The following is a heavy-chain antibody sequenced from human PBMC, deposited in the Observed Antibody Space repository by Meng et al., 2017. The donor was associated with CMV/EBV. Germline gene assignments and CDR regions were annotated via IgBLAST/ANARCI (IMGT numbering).Heavy chain of an antibody. J-gene: IGHJ6*02. CDR3: ARAPSPLYCSSTSCYTGGMDV. CDR2: MNPNSGNT. V-gene: IGHV1-8*01. D-gene: IGHD2-2*02. CDR1: GYTFTSYD. Sequence: ASVKVSCKASGYTFTSYDINWVRQATGQGLEWMGWMNPNSGNTGYAQKSPGRVTMTRNTSISTAYMELSSLRSEDTAVYYCARAPSPLYCSSTSCYTGGMDVWGQGTTVTVSS.